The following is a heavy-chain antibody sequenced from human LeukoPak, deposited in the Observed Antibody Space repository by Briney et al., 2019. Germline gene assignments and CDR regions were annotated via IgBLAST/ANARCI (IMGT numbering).Heavy chain of an antibody. CDR2: IKQDGSAK. Sequence: GSLRLSCAASGFTFSSDSMSWVRQAPGQGLEWVANIKQDGSAKYNVDSVKGRFTISRDNARHSLNLQMSGLRAEDTAVVYFVRDILTGGGLDGWRKATTVTVPS. J-gene: IGHJ6*04. CDR1: GFTFSSDS. D-gene: IGHD3-9*01. CDR3: VRDILTGGGLDG. V-gene: IGHV3-7*01.